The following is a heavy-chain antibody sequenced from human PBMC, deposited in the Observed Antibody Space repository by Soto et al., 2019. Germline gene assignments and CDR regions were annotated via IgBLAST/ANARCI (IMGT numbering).Heavy chain of an antibody. CDR3: ARGDYYDSSGPFSDAFDV. J-gene: IGHJ3*01. Sequence: EVQLVESGGGWVQPGGSVRLSCAASGFTFSSYWMSWVRQAPGKGLEWVANIKPDGSEKYYVDSVKGRFTMSRDNAKNSXXLQMNSLRAEDTAVYYCARGDYYDSSGPFSDAFDVWVQGTMVTVSS. D-gene: IGHD3-22*01. CDR2: IKPDGSEK. V-gene: IGHV3-7*04. CDR1: GFTFSSYW.